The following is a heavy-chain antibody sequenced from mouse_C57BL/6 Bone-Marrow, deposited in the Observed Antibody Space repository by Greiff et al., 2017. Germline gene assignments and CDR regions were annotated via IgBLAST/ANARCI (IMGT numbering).Heavy chain of an antibody. CDR3: ARGEGIYYGYDDAMDY. V-gene: IGHV5-4*01. CDR1: GFTFSSYA. Sequence: EVQVVESGGGLVKPGGSLKLSCAASGFTFSSYAMSWVRQTPEKRRGGVATISDGGSYTYYPDNVKGRFTISRDNAKNNLYLQMSHLKSEDTAMYYCARGEGIYYGYDDAMDYWGQGTSVTVSS. CDR2: ISDGGSYT. J-gene: IGHJ4*01. D-gene: IGHD2-2*01.